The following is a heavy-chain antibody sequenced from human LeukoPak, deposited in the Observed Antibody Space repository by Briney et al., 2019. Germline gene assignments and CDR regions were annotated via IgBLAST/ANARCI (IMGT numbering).Heavy chain of an antibody. CDR2: ISSSSSTI. V-gene: IGHV3-48*01. Sequence: GGSLRLSCAASGFTFSSYSMNWLRQAPGKGLEWVPYISSSSSTIYYADSVKGRFTISRDNAKNSLYLQMNSLRAEDTAVYYCAREPTYYDFWSGYSWFDYWGQGTLVTVSS. J-gene: IGHJ4*02. CDR1: GFTFSSYS. CDR3: AREPTYYDFWSGYSWFDY. D-gene: IGHD3-3*01.